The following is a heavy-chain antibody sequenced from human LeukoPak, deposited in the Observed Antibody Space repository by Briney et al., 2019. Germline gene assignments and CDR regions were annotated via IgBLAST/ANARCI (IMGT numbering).Heavy chain of an antibody. Sequence: KPSETLSLTCTVSGGSISSSSYYWGWIRQPPGKGLEWIGSIYYSGSTYYNPSLKSRVTISVDTSKNQFSLKLSSVTAADTAVYYCGRARGDYAGAFDYWGQGTLVTVSS. J-gene: IGHJ4*02. CDR1: GGSISSSSYY. D-gene: IGHD4-23*01. CDR2: IYYSGST. V-gene: IGHV4-39*01. CDR3: GRARGDYAGAFDY.